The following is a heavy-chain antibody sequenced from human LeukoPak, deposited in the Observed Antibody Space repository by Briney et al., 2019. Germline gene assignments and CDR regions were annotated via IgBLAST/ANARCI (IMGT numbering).Heavy chain of an antibody. D-gene: IGHD6-6*01. V-gene: IGHV3-33*01. Sequence: GRSLRLSCEASGFTFSSYGMHWVRQAPGKGLEWVAVIWYDGSKKYYGDSVKGRFTLSRANSKNTLYLQMNSLRGEDTAIYYCARDLAARHFDYWGQGTLVTVSS. J-gene: IGHJ4*02. CDR3: ARDLAARHFDY. CDR2: IWYDGSKK. CDR1: GFTFSSYG.